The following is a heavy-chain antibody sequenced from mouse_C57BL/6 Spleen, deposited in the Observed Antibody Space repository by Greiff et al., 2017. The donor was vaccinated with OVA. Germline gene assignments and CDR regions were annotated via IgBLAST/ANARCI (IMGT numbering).Heavy chain of an antibody. CDR3: ARDNFDYFDY. Sequence: VQLKESGPGLVKPSQSLSLSCSVTGYSITSGYFWNWIRQFPGNKLEWMGYISYGGSNNYNPSLKNRISITRDTSKNQFFLKLNSVTTEDTATYYCARDNFDYFDYWGQGTTLTVSS. J-gene: IGHJ2*01. V-gene: IGHV3-6*01. D-gene: IGHD1-3*01. CDR2: ISYGGSN. CDR1: GYSITSGYF.